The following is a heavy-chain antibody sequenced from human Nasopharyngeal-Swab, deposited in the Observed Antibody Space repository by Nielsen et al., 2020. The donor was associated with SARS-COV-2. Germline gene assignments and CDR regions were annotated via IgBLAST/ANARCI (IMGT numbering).Heavy chain of an antibody. CDR3: ARIRGSGFCTTTTCLKKGYLDY. CDR1: GFSLSSRGMC. Sequence: SGPTLVKPTQTLTLTCTFSGFSLSSRGMCVSWIRQPPGKALEWLARIDWDDDKYYNPSLKTRLTISKDAFKNQVVLAMTNMDPVDTATYYCARIRGSGFCTTTTCLKKGYLDYWGQGTLVTVSS. CDR2: IDWDDDK. J-gene: IGHJ4*02. D-gene: IGHD2-2*01. V-gene: IGHV2-70*11.